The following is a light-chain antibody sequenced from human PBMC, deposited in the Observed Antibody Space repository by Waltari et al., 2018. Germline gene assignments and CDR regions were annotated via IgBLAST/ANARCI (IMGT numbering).Light chain of an antibody. CDR1: QDISSH. CDR3: QQLNSYPST. V-gene: IGKV1-9*01. CDR2: GAS. J-gene: IGKJ5*01. Sequence: IQLTQSPSFLSASVGARVTITCRASQDISSHLAWYQKNPGKAPKPLVYGASTMGSGVPSGFSGGGSGTEFTLTISSLQPEDFATYYCQQLNSYPSTFGQGTRLEIK.